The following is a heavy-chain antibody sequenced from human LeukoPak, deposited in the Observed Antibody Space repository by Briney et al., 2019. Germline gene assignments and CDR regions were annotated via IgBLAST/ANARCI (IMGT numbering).Heavy chain of an antibody. CDR1: GFTVSGNY. V-gene: IGHV3-53*01. CDR2: IYSGGST. CDR3: ARGRKYYDILTGYYNDYYYYYMDV. Sequence: GGSLRLSCAVSGFTVSGNYMSWVRQAPGKGLEWVSVIYSGGSTYYADSVKGRFTISRDNSKNTLYLQMNSLRAEDTAVYYCARGRKYYDILTGYYNDYYYYYMDVWGKGTTVTISS. D-gene: IGHD3-9*01. J-gene: IGHJ6*03.